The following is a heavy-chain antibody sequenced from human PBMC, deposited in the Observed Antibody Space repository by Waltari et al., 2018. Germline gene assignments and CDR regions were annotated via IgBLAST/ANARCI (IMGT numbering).Heavy chain of an antibody. J-gene: IGHJ3*02. V-gene: IGHV4-39*07. D-gene: IGHD6-19*01. Sequence: QLQLQESGPGLVKPSETLSLTCTASGGSISSSSYYWGWIRQPPGKGLEWIGSIYYSGSTYYNPSLKSRVTISVDTSKNQFSLKLSSVTAADTAVYYCARSYSSGWYDAFDIWGQGTMVTVSS. CDR3: ARSYSSGWYDAFDI. CDR1: GGSISSSSYY. CDR2: IYYSGST.